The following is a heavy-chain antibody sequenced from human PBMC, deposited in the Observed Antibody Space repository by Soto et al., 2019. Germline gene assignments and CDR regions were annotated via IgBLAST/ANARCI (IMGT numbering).Heavy chain of an antibody. CDR3: AREDGGYTAAVGAFDI. CDR1: GFTFSSYS. D-gene: IGHD3-16*02. J-gene: IGHJ3*02. V-gene: IGHV3-48*02. Sequence: EVQLVESGGGLVQPGGSLRLSCAASGFTFSSYSMNWVRQAPGKGLEWVSYISSSSSTIYYADSVKGRFTISRDNAKNSLYLQMNSLRDEDTAVYYCAREDGGYTAAVGAFDIWGQGTMVTASS. CDR2: ISSSSSTI.